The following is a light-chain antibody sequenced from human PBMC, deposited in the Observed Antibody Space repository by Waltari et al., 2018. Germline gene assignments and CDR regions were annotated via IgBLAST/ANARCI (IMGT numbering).Light chain of an antibody. CDR1: QDLDNW. CDR2: GAS. J-gene: IGKJ4*01. Sequence: AIQVTQSPSSLSASVGDRVTITCRASQDLDNWLAWYQQKPGKAPNLLIYGASVLESGVPSRFSSSGSGTDFTLTISSLQPEDFATYYCQQLHSYPRAFGGGTKVESK. CDR3: QQLHSYPRA. V-gene: IGKV1-13*02.